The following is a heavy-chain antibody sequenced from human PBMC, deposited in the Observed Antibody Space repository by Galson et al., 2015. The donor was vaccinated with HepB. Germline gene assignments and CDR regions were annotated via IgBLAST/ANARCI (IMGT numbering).Heavy chain of an antibody. Sequence: SLRLSCAASGFTFSSYSMNWVRQAPGKGLEWVSSISSSSSYIYYADSVKGRFTISRDNAKNSLYLQMNSLRAEDTAVYYCAREGGSYSGVPPYFDYWGQGTLVTVSS. CDR1: GFTFSSYS. CDR2: ISSSSSYI. CDR3: AREGGSYSGVPPYFDY. J-gene: IGHJ4*02. V-gene: IGHV3-21*01. D-gene: IGHD1-26*01.